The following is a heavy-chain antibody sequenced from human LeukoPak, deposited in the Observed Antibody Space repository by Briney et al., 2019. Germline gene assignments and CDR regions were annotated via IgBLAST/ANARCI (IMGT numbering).Heavy chain of an antibody. CDR2: IIPIFGTA. CDR1: GYTFTGYY. V-gene: IGHV1-69*06. J-gene: IGHJ5*02. CDR3: ARDPYCGGDCYTNWFDP. D-gene: IGHD2-21*02. Sequence: SVKVSCKASGYTFTGYYMHWVRQAPGQGLEWMGGIIPIFGTANYAQKFQGRVTITADKSTSTAYMELSSLRSEDTAVYYCARDPYCGGDCYTNWFDPWGQGTLVTVSS.